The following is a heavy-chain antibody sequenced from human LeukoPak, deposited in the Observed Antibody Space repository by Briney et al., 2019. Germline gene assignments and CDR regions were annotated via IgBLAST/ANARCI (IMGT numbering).Heavy chain of an antibody. CDR1: GFPFSSYG. CDR2: TSYDGTKN. V-gene: IGHV3-30*03. D-gene: IGHD5-18*01. J-gene: IGHJ4*02. CDR3: ARLGEDSYGYQTDFDY. Sequence: GGSLRLSCAPSGFPFSSYGMHWVRQAPGKGLDWVAFTSYDGTKNYYADSVKGRFTISRDNSKNTLFLQMNSLRPEDTAVYYCARLGEDSYGYQTDFDYWGQGTLVTVSS.